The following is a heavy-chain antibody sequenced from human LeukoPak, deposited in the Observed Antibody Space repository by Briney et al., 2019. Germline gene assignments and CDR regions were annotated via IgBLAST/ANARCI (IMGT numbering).Heavy chain of an antibody. CDR1: GFTFATST. D-gene: IGHD4-17*01. V-gene: IGHV1-58*02. CDR3: AATLTVTTGSTYYGMDI. J-gene: IGHJ6*02. Sequence: ASVKVSCKASGFTFATSTMQWVRQARGQRLEWMRWIVVGSGHTNYAQKFQQRVTITRDMSTSTAYIYLSSLTSEDTALYYCAATLTVTTGSTYYGMDIWGQGTTVTVSS. CDR2: IVVGSGHT.